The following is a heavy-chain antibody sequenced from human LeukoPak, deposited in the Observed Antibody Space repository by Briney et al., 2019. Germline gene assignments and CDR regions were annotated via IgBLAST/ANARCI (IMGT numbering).Heavy chain of an antibody. Sequence: GGSLRLSCAASGFTFSSYAMHWVRQAPGKGLEYVSAISSNGGSAYYANSVKGRFTISRDNSKNTLYLQMGSLRAEDMAVYYCARDALVATAYYYYYYMDVWGKGTTVTVSS. J-gene: IGHJ6*03. CDR2: ISSNGGSA. V-gene: IGHV3-64*01. CDR1: GFTFSSYA. D-gene: IGHD5-12*01. CDR3: ARDALVATAYYYYYYMDV.